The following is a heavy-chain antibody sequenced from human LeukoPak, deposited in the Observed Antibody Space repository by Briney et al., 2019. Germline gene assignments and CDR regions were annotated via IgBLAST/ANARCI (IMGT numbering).Heavy chain of an antibody. D-gene: IGHD6-6*01. J-gene: IGHJ4*02. CDR2: ISGSGGST. V-gene: IGHV3-23*01. Sequence: GGSLRLSCAASGFTFSSYAMSWVRRAPGKGLEWVSAISGSGGSTYYADSVKGRSTISRDNSKNTLYLQMNSLRAEDTAVYYCAKDEYCSSSSCSEGGWNWGQGTLVTVSS. CDR1: GFTFSSYA. CDR3: AKDEYCSSSSCSEGGWN.